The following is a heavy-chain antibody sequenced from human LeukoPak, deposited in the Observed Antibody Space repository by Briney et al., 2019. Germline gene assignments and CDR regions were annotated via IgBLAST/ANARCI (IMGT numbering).Heavy chain of an antibody. CDR3: ARALYYYGSGSYYHYFDY. V-gene: IGHV4-31*03. D-gene: IGHD3-10*01. J-gene: IGHJ4*02. CDR2: IYYSGST. Sequence: TLSLTCILSRGSPCSGGYYSGWIRQHPGKCLGWLGYIYYSGSTYYNPSLKSRVTISVDTSKNQFSLKLSSVTAADTAVYYCARALYYYGSGSYYHYFDYWGQGTLVTVSS. CDR1: RGSPCSGGYY.